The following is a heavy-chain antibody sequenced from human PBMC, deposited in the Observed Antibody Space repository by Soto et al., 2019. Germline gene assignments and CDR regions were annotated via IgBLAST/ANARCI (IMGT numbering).Heavy chain of an antibody. V-gene: IGHV4-59*08. CDR1: GGSISSYY. CDR3: ASADYDYIWGSYRPNASDI. CDR2: IYYSGST. Sequence: PSETLSLTCTVSGGSISSYYWSWIRQPPGKGLEWIGYIYYSGSTNYNPSLKSRVTISVDTSKNQFSLKLSSVTAADTAVYYCASADYDYIWGSYRPNASDIWGQGTMVTVSS. D-gene: IGHD3-16*02. J-gene: IGHJ3*02.